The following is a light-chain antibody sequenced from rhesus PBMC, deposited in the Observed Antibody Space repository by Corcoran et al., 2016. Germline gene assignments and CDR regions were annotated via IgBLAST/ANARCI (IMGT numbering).Light chain of an antibody. J-gene: IGKJ3*01. Sequence: ETVVTQSPATLSLSPGERATLSCRASQSVGSYLAWYQQKPGQATRLLIYGESSRATGIPDRFRGSGSGTDFTLTISSLEPEDVGVYYCQQSSNLFTFGPGTKLDIK. CDR3: QQSSNLFT. V-gene: IGKV3-24*04. CDR1: QSVGSY. CDR2: GES.